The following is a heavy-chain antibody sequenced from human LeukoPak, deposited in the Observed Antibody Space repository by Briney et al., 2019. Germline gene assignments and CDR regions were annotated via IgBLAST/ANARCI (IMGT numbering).Heavy chain of an antibody. J-gene: IGHJ3*02. CDR1: GFTFTSSA. D-gene: IGHD3-22*01. CDR2: IVVGSGNT. Sequence: GAPVKVSCKASGFTFTSSAMQWVRQARGQRLEWIGWIVVGSGNTNYAQKFQERVTITRDMSTSTAYMELSSLRSEDTAVYYCAADRADSSGYYRWAFDIWGQGTMVTVSS. CDR3: AADRADSSGYYRWAFDI. V-gene: IGHV1-58*02.